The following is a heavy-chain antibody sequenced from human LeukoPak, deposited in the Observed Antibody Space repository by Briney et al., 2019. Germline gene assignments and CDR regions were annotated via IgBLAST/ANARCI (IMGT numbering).Heavy chain of an antibody. CDR2: IYYSGST. CDR3: ARDISAVTTPRAFDY. V-gene: IGHV4-61*08. Sequence: SETLSLTCTVSNGSVYSGGSYWNWIRQPPGKGLEWIGYIYYSGSTNYNPSLKSRVTISLDASKNQFSLKLSSVTAADTALYYCARDISAVTTPRAFDYWGQGTLVTVSS. CDR1: NGSVYSGGSY. D-gene: IGHD4-11*01. J-gene: IGHJ4*02.